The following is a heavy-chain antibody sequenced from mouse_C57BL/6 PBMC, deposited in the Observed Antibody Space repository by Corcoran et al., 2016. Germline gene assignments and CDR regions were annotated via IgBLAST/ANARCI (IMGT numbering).Heavy chain of an antibody. J-gene: IGHJ3*01. CDR1: GYTFTDYY. D-gene: IGHD2-4*01. Sequence: EVQLQQSGPELVKPGASVKISCKASGYTFTDYYMNWVKQSHGKSLEWIGDINPNNGGTSYNQKFKGKATLTVDKSSSTAYMELRSLTSEDSAVYYCARRDWDYAWFAYWGQGTLVTVSA. V-gene: IGHV1-26*01. CDR3: ARRDWDYAWFAY. CDR2: INPNNGGT.